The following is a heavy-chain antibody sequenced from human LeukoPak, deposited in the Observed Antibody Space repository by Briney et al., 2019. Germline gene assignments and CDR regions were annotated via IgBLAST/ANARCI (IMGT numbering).Heavy chain of an antibody. V-gene: IGHV4-59*01. CDR2: LSMRGTT. CDR1: GPSIRSSF. CDR3: TRNRGYYVNDY. D-gene: IGHD1-26*01. Sequence: PSETLSLTCTVSGPSIRSSFWNWLRQPPGRGLEWIGYLSMRGTTNYNPSLKSRVTISADTSENQFSLKVSSVTAADTAVYYCTRNRGYYVNDYWGQGILVSVSS. J-gene: IGHJ4*02.